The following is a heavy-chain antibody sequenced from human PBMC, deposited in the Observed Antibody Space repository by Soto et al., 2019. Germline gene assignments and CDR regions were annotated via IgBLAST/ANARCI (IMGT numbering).Heavy chain of an antibody. J-gene: IGHJ6*03. Sequence: VQLVQSGAVVKRPGSSVKVSCKAPVGTFSDYNIAWVRQARGQGLEWMGRIIPKLGITNYAHKFQDRVRITADKATSTAYMELTSLRYEDTAVYFCARVEGTRTTNFYHYMDVWGEGTSVTVS. V-gene: IGHV1-69*02. CDR3: ARVEGTRTTNFYHYMDV. CDR1: VGTFSDYN. D-gene: IGHD2-8*01. CDR2: IIPKLGIT.